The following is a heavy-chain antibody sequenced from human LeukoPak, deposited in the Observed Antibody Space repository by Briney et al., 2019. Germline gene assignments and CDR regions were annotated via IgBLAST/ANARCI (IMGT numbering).Heavy chain of an antibody. CDR1: GFTFSGSA. CDR2: IRSKANSYAT. CDR3: TIGVGAFDI. V-gene: IGHV3-73*01. D-gene: IGHD3-10*01. Sequence: GGSLRLSCAASGFTFSGSAMHWVRQASGKGLEWVGRIRSKANSYATAYAASVKGRFTISRDDSKNTAYLQMDSLKTEDTAVYYCTIGVGAFDIWGQGTMVTVSS. J-gene: IGHJ3*02.